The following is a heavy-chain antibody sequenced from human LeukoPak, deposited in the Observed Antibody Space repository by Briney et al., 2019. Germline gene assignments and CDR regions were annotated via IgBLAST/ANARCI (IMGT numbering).Heavy chain of an antibody. CDR2: IYYSGST. CDR3: ARRELLSGPFDY. J-gene: IGHJ4*02. V-gene: IGHV4-39*01. CDR1: GGSINSSIYY. D-gene: IGHD2-2*01. Sequence: PSETLSLTCTISGGSINSSIYYWGWIRQPPGKGLEWIGSIYYSGSTYYNPSLKSRVTISVDTSKNQFSLKLSSVTAADTAVYYCARRELLSGPFDYWGQGTLVTVSS.